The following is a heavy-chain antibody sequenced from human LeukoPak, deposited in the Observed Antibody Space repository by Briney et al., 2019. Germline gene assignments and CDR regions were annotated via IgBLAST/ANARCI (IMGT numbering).Heavy chain of an antibody. J-gene: IGHJ4*02. CDR1: GGSISSGGYY. V-gene: IGHV4-31*03. CDR2: IYYSGST. Sequence: NPSQNLSLNCTVSGGSISSGGYYWSWIRQHPGKGLEWIGYIYYSGSTYYNPSLKSRVTISVDTSKNQFSLKLSSVTAADTAVYYCASRRGSRFDYWGQGTLVTVSS. CDR3: ASRRGSRFDY. D-gene: IGHD3-10*01.